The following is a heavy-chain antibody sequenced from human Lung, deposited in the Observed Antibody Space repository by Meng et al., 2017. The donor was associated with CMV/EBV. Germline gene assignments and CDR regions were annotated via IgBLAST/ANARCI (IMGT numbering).Heavy chain of an antibody. Sequence: GESLKISCEASGFTFSDHWMSWVRQAPGKGLEWVANIKEDGSETYYLESVKGRFTISRDNARKSLYLQMDSLRAEDTALYFCARLPIDSTFFMQEYYFDFWGQG. CDR2: IKEDGSET. J-gene: IGHJ4*02. CDR3: ARLPIDSTFFMQEYYFDF. D-gene: IGHD2/OR15-2a*01. V-gene: IGHV3-7*01. CDR1: GFTFSDHW.